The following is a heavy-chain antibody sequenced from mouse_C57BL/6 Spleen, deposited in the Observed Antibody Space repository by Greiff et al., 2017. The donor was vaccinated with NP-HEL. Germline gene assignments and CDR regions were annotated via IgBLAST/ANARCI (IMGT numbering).Heavy chain of an antibody. V-gene: IGHV5-4*01. J-gene: IGHJ2*01. CDR2: ISDGGSYT. Sequence: VKLMESGGGLVKPGGSLKLSCAASGFTFSSYAMSWVRQTPEKRLEWVATISDGGSYTYYPDNVKGRFTISRDNAKNNLYLQMSHLKSEDTAMYYCARDGVTLDYWGQGTTLTVSS. D-gene: IGHD2-2*01. CDR1: GFTFSSYA. CDR3: ARDGVTLDY.